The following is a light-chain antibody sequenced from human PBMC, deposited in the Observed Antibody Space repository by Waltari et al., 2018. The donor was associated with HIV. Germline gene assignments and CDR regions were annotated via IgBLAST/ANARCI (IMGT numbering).Light chain of an antibody. CDR1: QSALYSSSSKNY. V-gene: IGKV4-1*01. CDR3: QQYYSLPFT. Sequence: DIVMTQSPDSLVVSLGERATINCKSSQSALYSSSSKNYLACYQQKPGQSPKLLIYWEATRESGVPDRFSGGGSGTDFTLTISSLQAEDVAVYYCQQYYSLPFTFGPGTKVDIK. J-gene: IGKJ3*01. CDR2: WEA.